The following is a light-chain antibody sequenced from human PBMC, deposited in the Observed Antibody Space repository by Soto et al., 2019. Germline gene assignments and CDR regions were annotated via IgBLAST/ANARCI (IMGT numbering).Light chain of an antibody. CDR1: QSISSY. J-gene: IGKJ1*01. V-gene: IGKV1-39*01. CDR2: AAS. CDR3: QQSYSTPQT. Sequence: IQLTQSPSSLSASVEDRVIITCRASQSISSYLNWYQQKPGKAPKLLIYAASSLQSGVPSRFSGSGSGTDFTLTISSLQPEDFATYYCQQSYSTPQTFGQGTKVDI.